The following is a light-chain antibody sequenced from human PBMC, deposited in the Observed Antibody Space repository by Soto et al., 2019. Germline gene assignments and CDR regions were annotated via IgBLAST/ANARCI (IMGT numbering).Light chain of an antibody. CDR3: QHLYSDPRTWT. V-gene: IGKV1-5*01. CDR1: QSISSW. J-gene: IGKJ1*01. Sequence: DIQMTQSPSTLSASVGDRVTITCRASQSISSWLAWYQQKPGKAPKLLIYDASSLESGVPSRFSGSGSGTEFTLTISSLQADDFTTYYCQHLYSDPRTWTFGQGTKVDIK. CDR2: DAS.